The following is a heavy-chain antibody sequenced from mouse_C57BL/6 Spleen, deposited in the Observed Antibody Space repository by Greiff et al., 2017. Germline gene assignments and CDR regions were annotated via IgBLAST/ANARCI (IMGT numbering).Heavy chain of an antibody. D-gene: IGHD2-4*01. V-gene: IGHV2-2*01. Sequence: VQLQQSGPGLVQPSQCLSITCTVSGFSLTSYGVHWVRQSPGKGLEWLGVVWSGGSTDYNAAFISRLSISKDNSKSHFFFKMNSLQADDTAIYYYARKDDYDAYWGQGTLLTVSA. CDR1: GFSLTSYG. CDR2: VWSGGST. CDR3: ARKDDYDAY. J-gene: IGHJ3*01.